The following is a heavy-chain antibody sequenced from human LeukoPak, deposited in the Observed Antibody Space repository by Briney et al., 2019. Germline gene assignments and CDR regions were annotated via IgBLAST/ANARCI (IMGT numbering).Heavy chain of an antibody. Sequence: PSETLSLTCTVSGGSISSYYWSWIRQPAGKGLEWIGRTYTSGSTNYNPSLKSRVTMSVDTSKNQFSLKLSSVTAADTAVYYCARDIPYYYDSSGFDAFDIWGQGTMVTVSS. CDR2: TYTSGST. V-gene: IGHV4-4*07. D-gene: IGHD3-22*01. CDR1: GGSISSYY. J-gene: IGHJ3*02. CDR3: ARDIPYYYDSSGFDAFDI.